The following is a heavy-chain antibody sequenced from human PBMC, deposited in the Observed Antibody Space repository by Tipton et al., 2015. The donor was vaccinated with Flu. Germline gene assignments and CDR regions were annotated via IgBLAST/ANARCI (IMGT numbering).Heavy chain of an antibody. V-gene: IGHV4-38-2*02. CDR2: IYHRGST. Sequence: TLSLTCTVSGYFIRSGYYWGWIRQPPGKGLEWIGTIYHRGSTYYNPSLKSRVTIPVGTSKNQFSLKLSSVTAADTAVYYCATLSYSTGWIDNWGLGTLVTVSS. D-gene: IGHD6-19*01. J-gene: IGHJ4*02. CDR3: ATLSYSTGWIDN. CDR1: GYFIRSGYY.